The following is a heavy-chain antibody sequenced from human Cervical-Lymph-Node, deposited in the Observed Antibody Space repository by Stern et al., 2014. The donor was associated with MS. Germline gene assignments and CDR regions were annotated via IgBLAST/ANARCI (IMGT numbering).Heavy chain of an antibody. Sequence: VQLVQSGAEVKKPGESLKISCKGSGYTFTANWIAWVRQVPGKGLEWMGIIYPGDSYTRDSPSFQGQVTISADKSISTAYLQWSSLKASDTAMYYCARDYGDYAFDYWGQGTLVTVSS. CDR3: ARDYGDYAFDY. D-gene: IGHD4-17*01. V-gene: IGHV5-51*01. J-gene: IGHJ4*02. CDR2: IYPGDSYT. CDR1: GYTFTANW.